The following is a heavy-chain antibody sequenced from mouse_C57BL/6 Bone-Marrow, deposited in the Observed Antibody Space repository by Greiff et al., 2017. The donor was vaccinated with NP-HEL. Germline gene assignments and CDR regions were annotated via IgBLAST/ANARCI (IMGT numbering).Heavy chain of an antibody. CDR2: IWRGGST. D-gene: IGHD2-1*01. CDR3: AKTCYYGYWYFDV. V-gene: IGHV2-5*01. J-gene: IGHJ1*03. Sequence: QVQLQQSGPGLVQPSQSLSITCTVSGFSLTSYGVHWVRQSPGKGLEWLGVIWRGGSTDYNAAFMSRLSITQDNSKSQVFFKMNSLQADDTAIYYCAKTCYYGYWYFDVWGTGTTVTVAS. CDR1: GFSLTSYG.